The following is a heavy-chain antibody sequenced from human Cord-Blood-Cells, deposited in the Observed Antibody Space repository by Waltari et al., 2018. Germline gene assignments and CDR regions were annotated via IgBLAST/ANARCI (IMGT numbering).Heavy chain of an antibody. D-gene: IGHD3-10*01. J-gene: IGHJ6*02. CDR1: GFTFSSYS. V-gene: IGHV3-48*01. CDR2: ISSSSRTI. Sequence: EVQLVESGGGLVQPGGSLRLSCAASGFTFSSYSMNWVRQAPGKGLGWVSYISSSSRTIYYSDSVKGRFTISRDNAKNSLYLQMNSLRAEDTAVYYCASVTYGSGSYYNYYYYGMDVWGQGTTVTVSS. CDR3: ASVTYGSGSYYNYYYYGMDV.